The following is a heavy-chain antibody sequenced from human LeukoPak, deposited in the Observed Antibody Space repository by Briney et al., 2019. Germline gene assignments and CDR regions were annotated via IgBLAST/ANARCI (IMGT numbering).Heavy chain of an antibody. CDR3: ARDLGTQYDFWSGYYTNNWFDP. V-gene: IGHV4-34*01. D-gene: IGHD3-3*01. CDR1: GGSFSGYY. Sequence: SETLSLTCAVYGGSFSGYYWSWIRQPPGKGLEWIGEINHSGSTNYNPSLKSRVTISVDTSKNQFSLKLSSVTAADTAVYYCARDLGTQYDFWSGYYTNNWFDPWGQGTLVTVSS. CDR2: INHSGST. J-gene: IGHJ5*02.